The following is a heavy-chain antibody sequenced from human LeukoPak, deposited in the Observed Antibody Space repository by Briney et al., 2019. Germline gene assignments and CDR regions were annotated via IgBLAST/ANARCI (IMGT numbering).Heavy chain of an antibody. V-gene: IGHV4-39*07. CDR1: GGSISSSSYY. J-gene: IGHJ5*02. CDR3: AAVVPAAILNWFDP. CDR2: INHSGST. D-gene: IGHD2-2*01. Sequence: SETLSLTCTVSGGSISSSSYYWGRIRQPPGKGLEWIGEINHSGSTNYNPSLKSRVTISVDTSKNQFSLKLSSVTAADTAVYYCAAVVPAAILNWFDPWGQGTLVTVSS.